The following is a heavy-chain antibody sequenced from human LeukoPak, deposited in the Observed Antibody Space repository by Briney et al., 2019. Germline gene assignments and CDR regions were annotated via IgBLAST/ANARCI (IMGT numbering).Heavy chain of an antibody. CDR1: GFTFSSYG. CDR3: AKVDSSGWYGFDY. J-gene: IGHJ4*02. CDR2: ISYDGSNK. V-gene: IGHV3-30*18. D-gene: IGHD6-19*01. Sequence: GRSLRLSCAASGFTFSSYGMHWVRQAPGKGLEWVAVISYDGSNKYYADSVKGRFTISRDNSKNTLYLQMNSLRAEDTAVYYCAKVDSSGWYGFDYWAREPWSPSPQ.